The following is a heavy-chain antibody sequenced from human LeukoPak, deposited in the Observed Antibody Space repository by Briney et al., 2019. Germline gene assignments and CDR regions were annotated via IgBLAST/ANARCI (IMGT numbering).Heavy chain of an antibody. CDR2: IGSDSAT. CDR3: AKCMSSTGVRLNFDY. V-gene: IGHV3-23*01. CDR1: GFTFFNYA. Sequence: PGGSLRLSCEASGFTFFNYAMSWVRQAPGKGLQWVSGIGSDSATFYTDSVKGRFTISRDSSKNTVYLHIDSLGAEDTAVYYCAKCMSSTGVRLNFDYWGQGILVAVST. D-gene: IGHD1-1*01. J-gene: IGHJ4*02.